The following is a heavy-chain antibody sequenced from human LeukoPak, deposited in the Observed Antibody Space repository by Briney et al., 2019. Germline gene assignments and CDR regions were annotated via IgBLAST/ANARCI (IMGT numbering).Heavy chain of an antibody. Sequence: PGGSLRLSCAASGFTFSSYSMNWVRQAPGKGLEWVSYIRGSSSTIYYADSVKGRFSISRDNAKSSLHLQMNSLRAEDTAVYYCARVVAAAGTRAFDFWGQGTLVTVSS. J-gene: IGHJ4*02. CDR1: GFTFSSYS. V-gene: IGHV3-48*01. CDR3: ARVVAAAGTRAFDF. CDR2: IRGSSSTI. D-gene: IGHD6-13*01.